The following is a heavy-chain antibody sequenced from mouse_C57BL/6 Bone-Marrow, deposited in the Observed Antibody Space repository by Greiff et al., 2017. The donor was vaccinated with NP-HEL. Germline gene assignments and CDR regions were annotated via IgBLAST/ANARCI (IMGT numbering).Heavy chain of an antibody. D-gene: IGHD2-3*01. Sequence: VQLQQPGAELVRPGTSVKLSCKASGYTFTSYWMHWVKQRPGQGLEWIGVIDPSDSYTNYNQKFKGKATLTVDTSSITAYMQLSSLTSEDSAVYYCARLYDCYYDRFAYWGQGTLVTVSA. CDR2: IDPSDSYT. J-gene: IGHJ3*01. CDR1: GYTFTSYW. CDR3: ARLYDCYYDRFAY. V-gene: IGHV1-59*01.